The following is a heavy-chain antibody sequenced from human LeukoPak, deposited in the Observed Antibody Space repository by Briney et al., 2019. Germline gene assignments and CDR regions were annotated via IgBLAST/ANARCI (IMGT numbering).Heavy chain of an antibody. CDR1: GGSFSGYY. Sequence: PSETLSLTCAAYGGSFSGYYWSWIRQPPGKGLEWIGEINHSGSTNYNPSLKSRVTISVDTSKNQFSLKPSSVTAADTAVYYCARGLVGATSGPFDYWGQGTLVTVSS. D-gene: IGHD1-26*01. CDR2: INHSGST. V-gene: IGHV4-34*01. J-gene: IGHJ4*02. CDR3: ARGLVGATSGPFDY.